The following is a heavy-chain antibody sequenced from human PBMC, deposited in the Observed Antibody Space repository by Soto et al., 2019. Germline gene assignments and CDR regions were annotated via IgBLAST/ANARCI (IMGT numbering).Heavy chain of an antibody. CDR3: ARDRRYFDWLLFDP. CDR1: GFTFSDSY. CDR2: ISSSSSYT. D-gene: IGHD3-9*01. Sequence: GGSLRLSCAASGFTFSDSYMYWIRQAPGKGLEWVSYISSSSSYTNYADSVKGRFTISRDNAKNSLYLQMNSLRAEDTAVYYCARDRRYFDWLLFDPWGQGTLVTVSS. V-gene: IGHV3-11*05. J-gene: IGHJ5*02.